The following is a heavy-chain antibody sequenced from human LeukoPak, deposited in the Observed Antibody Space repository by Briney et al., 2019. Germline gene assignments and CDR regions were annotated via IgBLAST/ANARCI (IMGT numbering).Heavy chain of an antibody. D-gene: IGHD2-15*01. Sequence: GASVKVSCKASGYTFTGYYMHWVRQAPGQGLEWMGWINPNSGGTNYAQKFQGRGTMTRDTSISTAYMELSRLRSDDTAVYYCARFPIGYCSGGSCSQPDWGQGTLVTVSS. CDR2: INPNSGGT. J-gene: IGHJ4*02. CDR3: ARFPIGYCSGGSCSQPD. V-gene: IGHV1-2*02. CDR1: GYTFTGYY.